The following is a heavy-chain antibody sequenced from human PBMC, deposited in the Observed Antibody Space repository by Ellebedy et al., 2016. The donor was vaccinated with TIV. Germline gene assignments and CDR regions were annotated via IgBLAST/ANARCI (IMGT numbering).Heavy chain of an antibody. CDR3: ARANTAMVRRNHMDV. Sequence: GESLKISCAASGFTFSSYGMHWVRQAPGTGLDWVAVIWYDGSNKYYADSVKGRFTISRDNSKNTLYLQMNSLRAKDTAVFYCARANTAMVRRNHMDVWGQGTTVTVSS. V-gene: IGHV3-33*01. J-gene: IGHJ6*02. CDR2: IWYDGSNK. D-gene: IGHD5-18*01. CDR1: GFTFSSYG.